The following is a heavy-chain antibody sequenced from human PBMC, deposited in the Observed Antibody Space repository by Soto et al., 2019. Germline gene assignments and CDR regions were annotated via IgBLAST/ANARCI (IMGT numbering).Heavy chain of an antibody. CDR1: GGTFSSYT. D-gene: IGHD2-15*01. Sequence: SVKVSCKASGGTFSSYTISWVRQAPGQGLEWMGRIIPILGIANYAQKFQGRVTITADKSTSTAYMELSSLRSGDTAVYYCARLGYCSDGSCSKAEYYQHWGQGTLVTVSS. V-gene: IGHV1-69*02. CDR2: IIPILGIA. CDR3: ARLGYCSDGSCSKAEYYQH. J-gene: IGHJ1*01.